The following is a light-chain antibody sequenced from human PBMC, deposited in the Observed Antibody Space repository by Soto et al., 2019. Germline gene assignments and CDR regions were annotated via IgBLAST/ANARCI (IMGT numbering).Light chain of an antibody. J-gene: IGLJ2*01. Sequence: QSVLTQPASVSGSPGQSITISCTGTSSDVGGYNFVSWYQHHPGKAPKLMIYEVSNRPSGVSNRFSGSKSGNTASLTISGLQAEDEADYYCSSYTSRSTVIFGGGTQLTVL. V-gene: IGLV2-14*01. CDR3: SSYTSRSTVI. CDR1: SSDVGGYNF. CDR2: EVS.